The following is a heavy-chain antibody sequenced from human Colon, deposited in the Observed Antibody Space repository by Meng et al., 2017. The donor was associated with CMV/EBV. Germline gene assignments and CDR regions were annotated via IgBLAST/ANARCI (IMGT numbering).Heavy chain of an antibody. J-gene: IGHJ4*02. V-gene: IGHV3-66*01. CDR2: IYSGGST. CDR1: GFTVSSNY. D-gene: IGHD6-13*01. CDR3: ARDSSSWYADY. Sequence: VQGGESGGGLVQPGGSLRLSCAASGFTVSSNYMSWVRQAPGKGLEWVSVIYSGGSTYYADSVKGRFTISRDNSKNTLYLQMNSLRAEDTAVYYCARDSSSWYADYWGQGTLVTVSS.